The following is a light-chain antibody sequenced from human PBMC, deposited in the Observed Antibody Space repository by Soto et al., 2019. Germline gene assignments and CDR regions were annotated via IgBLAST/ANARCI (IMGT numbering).Light chain of an antibody. CDR1: QSVSSSY. CDR3: QQYGSSIS. CDR2: GAS. V-gene: IGKV3-20*01. J-gene: IGKJ5*01. Sequence: IVLTQSPGILSLSPGERATLSCRASQSVSSSYLAWYQQKPGQAPRLLIYGASSRATGIPDRFSGSGSGTDFTLTISRLEPEDFAVYYCQQYGSSISFGQGTRLAIK.